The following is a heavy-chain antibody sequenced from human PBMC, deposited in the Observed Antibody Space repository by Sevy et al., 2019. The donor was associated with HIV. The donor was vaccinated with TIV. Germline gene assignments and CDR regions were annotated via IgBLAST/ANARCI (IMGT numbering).Heavy chain of an antibody. D-gene: IGHD3-10*01. V-gene: IGHV4-30-2*01. CDR3: ARVSGDYDSGSYYSSYYYYGMDV. Sequence: SETLSLTCAVSGGSISSAGYSWNWIRQPRGKGLEWIGYISHTGSTSYNPSLKSRVSISVDKSNNQFSLKVTSVTAADTAVYYCARVSGDYDSGSYYSSYYYYGMDVWGQRTTVTVSS. CDR2: ISHTGST. CDR1: GGSISSAGYS. J-gene: IGHJ6*02.